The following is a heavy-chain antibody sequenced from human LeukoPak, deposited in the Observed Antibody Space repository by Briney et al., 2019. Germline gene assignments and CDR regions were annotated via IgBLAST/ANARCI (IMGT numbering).Heavy chain of an antibody. CDR1: GYTFTDYY. J-gene: IGHJ4*02. CDR3: AVMGATAEVFDY. CDR2: INPNSGGT. V-gene: IGHV1-2*02. Sequence: ASVKLSCKASGYTFTDYYMHWVRQAPGQGLEWMGWINPNSGGTNYAQKFQGRVTMTRDTSISTAYMELSRLRSDDTAVYYCAVMGATAEVFDYWGQGTLVTVSS. D-gene: IGHD1-26*01.